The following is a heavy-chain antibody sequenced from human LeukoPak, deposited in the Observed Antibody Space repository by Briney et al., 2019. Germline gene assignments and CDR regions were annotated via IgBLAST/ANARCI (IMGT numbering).Heavy chain of an antibody. J-gene: IGHJ6*04. CDR2: INPKSGGT. Sequence: ASVKVSCKASGYTFTGYCIHWVRQAPGQGPEWMGWINPKSGGTNYAQKFQGRVTMTRDTSISTAYMELSRLRSDDTAVYYCARGGRSYYDFWSGYLDVDVWGKGTTVTVSS. CDR1: GYTFTGYC. D-gene: IGHD3-3*01. CDR3: ARGGRSYYDFWSGYLDVDV. V-gene: IGHV1-2*02.